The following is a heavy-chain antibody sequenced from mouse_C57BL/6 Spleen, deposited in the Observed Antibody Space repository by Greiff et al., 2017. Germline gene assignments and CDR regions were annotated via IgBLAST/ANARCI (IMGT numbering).Heavy chain of an antibody. J-gene: IGHJ2*01. Sequence: VQGVESGPGLVQPSQSLSITCTVSGFSLTSYGVHWVRQSPGKGLEWLGVIWRGGSTDYNAAFMSRLSITKDNSKSQVFFKMNSRQADDTAIYYCAKNDDYDGDNYFDYWGQGTTLTVSS. CDR1: GFSLTSYG. CDR3: AKNDDYDGDNYFDY. D-gene: IGHD2-4*01. CDR2: IWRGGST. V-gene: IGHV2-5*01.